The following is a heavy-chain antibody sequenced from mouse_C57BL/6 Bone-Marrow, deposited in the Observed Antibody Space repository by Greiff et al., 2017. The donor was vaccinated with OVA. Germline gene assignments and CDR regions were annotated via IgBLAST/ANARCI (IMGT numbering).Heavy chain of an antibody. CDR3: ARSSSGLDY. V-gene: IGHV1-81*01. CDR2: IYPRSGNT. CDR1: GYTFTSYG. D-gene: IGHD3-2*02. Sequence: QVHVKQSGAELARPGASVKLSCKASGYTFTSYGISWVKQRTGQGLEWIGEIYPRSGNTYYNEKFKGKATLTADKSSSTAYMELRSLTSEDSAVYFCARSSSGLDYWGQGTTLTVSS. J-gene: IGHJ2*01.